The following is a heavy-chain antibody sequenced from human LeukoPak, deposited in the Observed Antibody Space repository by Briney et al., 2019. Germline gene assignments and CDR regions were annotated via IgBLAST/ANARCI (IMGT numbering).Heavy chain of an antibody. Sequence: GGSLRLSCAASGFTFSSYSMNWVRQAPGKGLEWVSSISSSSSYIYYADSVKGRFTISRDNAKNSLYLQMNSLRAEDTAVYYCASSLLETGYCSSTSCSEIDYWGQGTLVTVSS. CDR2: ISSSSSYI. CDR3: ASSLLETGYCSSTSCSEIDY. J-gene: IGHJ4*02. V-gene: IGHV3-21*01. CDR1: GFTFSSYS. D-gene: IGHD2-2*01.